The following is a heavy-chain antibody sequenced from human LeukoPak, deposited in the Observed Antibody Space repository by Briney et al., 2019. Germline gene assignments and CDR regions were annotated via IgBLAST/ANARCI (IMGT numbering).Heavy chain of an antibody. D-gene: IGHD1-26*01. Sequence: GGSLRLSCAASGFPFSDYVMHWVRQAPGKGLEWVSVIRYDGNNKYYADSVKGRFTISRDNSKNTLYLQMNSLKADDTAIYYCAREVGSFDYWGQGTLVTVSS. CDR3: AREVGSFDY. CDR2: IRYDGNNK. CDR1: GFPFSDYV. J-gene: IGHJ4*02. V-gene: IGHV3-33*01.